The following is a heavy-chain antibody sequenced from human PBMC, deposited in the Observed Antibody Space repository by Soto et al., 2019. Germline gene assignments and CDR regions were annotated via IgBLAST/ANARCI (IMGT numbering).Heavy chain of an antibody. D-gene: IGHD2-2*01. Sequence: PGGSLRLSXTASGFTFGDYAMSWFRQAPGKGLEWVGFIRSKAYGGTTEYAASVKGRFTISRDDSKSIAYLQMNSLKTEDTAVYYCTPDCSSTSCSWFDPWGQGTLVTVSS. CDR2: IRSKAYGGTT. V-gene: IGHV3-49*03. CDR3: TPDCSSTSCSWFDP. J-gene: IGHJ5*02. CDR1: GFTFGDYA.